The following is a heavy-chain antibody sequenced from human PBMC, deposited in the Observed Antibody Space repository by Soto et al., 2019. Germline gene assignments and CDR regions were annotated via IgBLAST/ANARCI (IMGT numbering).Heavy chain of an antibody. CDR3: ERDHYYDIFTGYLKGQVYSYGMAV. CDR1: GGSMSRCY. D-gene: IGHD3-9*01. J-gene: IGHJ6*02. Sequence: VSGGSMSRCYWSGFRQPAGKEMEWIGRICTSGSTNYNPSLKSRVTMSVDTAKNQFSLKLSSMTAADTAVYYCERDHYYDIFTGYLKGQVYSYGMAVWGQGTTVSGS. V-gene: IGHV4-4*07. CDR2: ICTSGST.